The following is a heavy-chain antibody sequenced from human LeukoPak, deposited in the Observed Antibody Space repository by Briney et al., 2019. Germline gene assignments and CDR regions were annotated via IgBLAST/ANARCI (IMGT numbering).Heavy chain of an antibody. CDR2: IIPIFGTA. CDR1: GGTFSSYA. J-gene: IGHJ4*02. V-gene: IGHV1-69*06. CDR3: AIGTLIVGATSPFDY. Sequence: ASVKVSCKASGGTFSSYAISWVRQAPGQGLEWMGGIIPIFGTANYAQKFQGRVTITADKSTSTAYMELSSLRSEDTAVYYCAIGTLIVGATSPFDYWGQGTLVTVSS. D-gene: IGHD1-26*01.